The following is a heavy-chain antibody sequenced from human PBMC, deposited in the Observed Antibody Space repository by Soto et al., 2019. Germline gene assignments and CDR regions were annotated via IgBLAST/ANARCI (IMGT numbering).Heavy chain of an antibody. CDR2: IWYDGSIK. Sequence: PGGSLRLSCAASGFTFNTYGMHWVRQIPGKGLQWVAIIWYDGSIKYYADSVKGRFTISRDNSKNTLYLQMDSLRDEDTAVYYCARIVSPGDNCNPYSHYGMDVWGQGTTVTVSS. J-gene: IGHJ6*02. D-gene: IGHD1-20*01. CDR3: ARIVSPGDNCNPYSHYGMDV. CDR1: GFTFNTYG. V-gene: IGHV3-33*01.